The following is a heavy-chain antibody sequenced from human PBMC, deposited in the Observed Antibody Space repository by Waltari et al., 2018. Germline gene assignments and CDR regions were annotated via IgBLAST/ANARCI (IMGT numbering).Heavy chain of an antibody. V-gene: IGHV3-7*04. Sequence: EVQLVESGGGLVQPGGSLRLSCVASGFTFNTFWMSWVRQAPGKGREWVTDIKQDGSDTYDADSVKGRFTVSRDNAKNSLYLQMNSLRVEDTAVYYCARDWEGDRPNFDYWGQGTLVTVSS. J-gene: IGHJ4*02. CDR3: ARDWEGDRPNFDY. CDR1: GFTFNTFW. D-gene: IGHD1-26*01. CDR2: IKQDGSDT.